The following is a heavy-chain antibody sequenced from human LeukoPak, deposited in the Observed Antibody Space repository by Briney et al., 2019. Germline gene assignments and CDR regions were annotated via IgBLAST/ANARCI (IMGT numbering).Heavy chain of an antibody. V-gene: IGHV4-59*01. Sequence: PSETLSLTRTGPGGSTYRYYWSWIRQPPGKGLDGMGHIYYSASTNYNPSLKSRVTISVDTSKTQFSLRLSSVTAADTAVYCCARGGYYDKEAFDIWGQGTMVTVSS. CDR1: GGSTYRYY. J-gene: IGHJ3*02. CDR2: IYYSAST. CDR3: ARGGYYDKEAFDI. D-gene: IGHD3-22*01.